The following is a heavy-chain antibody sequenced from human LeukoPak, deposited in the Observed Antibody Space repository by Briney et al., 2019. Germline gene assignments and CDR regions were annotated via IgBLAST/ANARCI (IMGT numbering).Heavy chain of an antibody. CDR2: IYPDDSDT. CDR3: ARLPTVTSNRIHDGMDV. J-gene: IGHJ6*02. CDR1: GYSFTTYW. D-gene: IGHD4-17*01. Sequence: GESLKISCKGSGYSFTTYWIGWVRQMPGKGLEWMGIIYPDDSDTIYSPSFQGQVTISADKSISTAYLQWSSLKASDTAMYYCARLPTVTSNRIHDGMDVWGQGTTVTVSS. V-gene: IGHV5-51*01.